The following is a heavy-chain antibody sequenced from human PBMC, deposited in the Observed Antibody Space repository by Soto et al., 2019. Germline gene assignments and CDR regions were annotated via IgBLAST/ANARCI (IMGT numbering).Heavy chain of an antibody. D-gene: IGHD3-9*01. CDR1: GYTFTGYY. Sequence: ASVKVSCKACGYTFTGYYMHWVRQAPGQGLEWMGWINPNSGGTNYAQKFQGRVTMTRDTSISTAYMELSRLRSDDTAVYYCARVYFDWLSEGFSWFDPWVQGTLVTVSS. V-gene: IGHV1-2*02. CDR2: INPNSGGT. J-gene: IGHJ5*02. CDR3: ARVYFDWLSEGFSWFDP.